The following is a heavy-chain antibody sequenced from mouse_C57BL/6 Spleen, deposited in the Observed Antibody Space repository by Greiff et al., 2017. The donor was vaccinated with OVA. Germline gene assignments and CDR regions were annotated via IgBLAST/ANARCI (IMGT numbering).Heavy chain of an antibody. CDR2: IDPETGGT. CDR3: TRSRSNYARWYFDV. Sequence: QVQLKQSGAELVRPGASVTLSCKASGYTFTDYEMHWVKQTPVHGLEWIGAIDPETGGTAYNQKFKGKAILTADKSSSTAYMELRSLTSEDSAVYYCTRSRSNYARWYFDVWGTGTTVTVSS. D-gene: IGHD2-5*01. V-gene: IGHV1-15*01. CDR1: GYTFTDYE. J-gene: IGHJ1*03.